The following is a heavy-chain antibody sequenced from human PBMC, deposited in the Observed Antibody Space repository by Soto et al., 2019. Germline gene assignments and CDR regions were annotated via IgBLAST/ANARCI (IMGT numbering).Heavy chain of an antibody. D-gene: IGHD2-8*02. J-gene: IGHJ6*01. Sequence: SETLSLTCSVSGGSISSRSYSWGWIRQPPGKGLEWIVTIYYSGSSNYDPSLKSRVTISVDTSKNQFSLKLSSVTAADTAVYYCVRRAGYCTGASYYRHYAMDVWGQGTTDSVSS. CDR1: GGSISSRSYS. CDR2: IYYSGSS. CDR3: VRRAGYCTGASYYRHYAMDV. V-gene: IGHV4-39*01.